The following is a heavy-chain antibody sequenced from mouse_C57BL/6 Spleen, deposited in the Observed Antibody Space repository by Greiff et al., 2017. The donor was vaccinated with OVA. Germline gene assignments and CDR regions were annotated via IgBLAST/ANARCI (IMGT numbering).Heavy chain of an antibody. D-gene: IGHD2-2*01. J-gene: IGHJ2*01. V-gene: IGHV5-4*01. CDR2: ISDGGSYT. CDR1: GFTFSSYA. CDR3: ARDGYYFDY. Sequence: VVESGGGLVKPGGSLKLSCAASGFTFSSYAMSWVRQTPEKRLEWVATISDGGSYTYYPDNVKGRFTISRDNAKNNLYLQMSHLKSEDTAMYYCARDGYYFDYWGQGTTLTVSS.